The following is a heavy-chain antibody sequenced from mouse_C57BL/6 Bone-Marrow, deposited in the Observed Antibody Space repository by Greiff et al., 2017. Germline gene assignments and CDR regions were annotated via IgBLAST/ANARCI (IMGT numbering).Heavy chain of an antibody. CDR3: AIDGNYSYWYFDV. V-gene: IGHV1-74*01. J-gene: IGHJ1*03. CDR1: GYTFTSYW. CDR2: IHPSDSDT. Sequence: QVQLKQPGAELVKPGASVKVSCKASGYTFTSYWMHWVKQRPGQGLEWIGRIHPSDSDTNYNQKFKGKATLTVDKSSSTAYMQLSSLTSEDSAVYYCAIDGNYSYWYFDVWGTGTTVTVSS. D-gene: IGHD2-1*01.